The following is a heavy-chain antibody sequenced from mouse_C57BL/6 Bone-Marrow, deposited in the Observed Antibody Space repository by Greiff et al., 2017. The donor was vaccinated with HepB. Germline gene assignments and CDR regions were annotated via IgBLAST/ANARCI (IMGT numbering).Heavy chain of an antibody. V-gene: IGHV14-4*01. CDR3: TTTGCYAMDY. CDR1: GFNIKDDY. CDR2: IDPENGDT. Sequence: VQLKESGAELVRPGASVKLSCTASGFNIKDDYMHWVKQRPEQGLEWIGWIDPENGDTEYASKFQGKATITADTSSNTAYLQLSSLTSEDTAVYYCTTTGCYAMDYWGQGTSVTVSS. J-gene: IGHJ4*01. D-gene: IGHD3-2*02.